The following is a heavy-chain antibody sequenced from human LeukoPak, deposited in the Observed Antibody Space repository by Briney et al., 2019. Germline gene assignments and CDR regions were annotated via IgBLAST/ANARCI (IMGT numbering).Heavy chain of an antibody. D-gene: IGHD6-19*01. Sequence: PGGSLRPSCAASGFTFSSFVMNWVRQAPGKGLEWVSTISDRGDSTYYADSVKGRFTISRDNSKNTLYLQMNSLRAEDTAVYYCAKCTRGWFEDYWGQGTLVTVSS. V-gene: IGHV3-23*01. CDR1: GFTFSSFV. CDR2: ISDRGDST. CDR3: AKCTRGWFEDY. J-gene: IGHJ4*02.